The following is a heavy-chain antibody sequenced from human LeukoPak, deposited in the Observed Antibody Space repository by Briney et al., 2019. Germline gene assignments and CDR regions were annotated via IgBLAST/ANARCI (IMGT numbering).Heavy chain of an antibody. CDR1: GFSFSDYY. D-gene: IGHD3-3*01. J-gene: IGHJ4*02. Sequence: PGGSLRLSCAASGFSFSDYYMTWIRQAPGKGLEWASIISGTGTIYYADSVKGRFTISRDNAKNSLFLQMNSLRAEDTAVYYCAKDKDYDFWSGYSGPYSFDYWGQGTLVTVSS. CDR2: ISGTGTI. CDR3: AKDKDYDFWSGYSGPYSFDY. V-gene: IGHV3-69-1*01.